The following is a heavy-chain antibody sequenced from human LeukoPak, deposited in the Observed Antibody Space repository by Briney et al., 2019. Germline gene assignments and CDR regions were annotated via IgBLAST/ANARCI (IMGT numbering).Heavy chain of an antibody. J-gene: IGHJ4*02. CDR2: ISYDGSNK. CDR1: GFTFSSYA. Sequence: GGSLRLSCAASGFTFSSYAMHWVRQAPGKGLEWVAVISYDGSNKYYADSVKGRFTISRDNSKNTLYLQMNSLRAEDTAVYYCARSSAAVAGPFDYWGQGTLVTVSS. CDR3: ARSSAAVAGPFDY. D-gene: IGHD6-19*01. V-gene: IGHV3-30-3*01.